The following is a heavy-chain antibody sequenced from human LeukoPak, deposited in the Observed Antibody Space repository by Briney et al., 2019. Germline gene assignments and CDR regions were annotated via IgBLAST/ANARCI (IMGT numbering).Heavy chain of an antibody. V-gene: IGHV3-48*02. CDR2: ISSSSSTI. J-gene: IGHJ4*02. Sequence: GGSLRLSCAASGFSLNNYAMNWVRQAPGKGLEWVSYISSSSSTIYYADSVKGRFTISRDNAKNSLYLQMNSLRDEDTAVYYCARGGGFDENVLLWFGELSYWGQGTLVTVSS. D-gene: IGHD3-10*01. CDR3: ARGGGFDENVLLWFGELSY. CDR1: GFSLNNYA.